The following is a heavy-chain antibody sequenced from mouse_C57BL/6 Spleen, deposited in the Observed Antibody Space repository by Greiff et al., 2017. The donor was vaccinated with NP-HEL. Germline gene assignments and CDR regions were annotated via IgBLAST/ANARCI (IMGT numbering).Heavy chain of an antibody. CDR2: IYPRSGNT. V-gene: IGHV1-81*01. Sequence: QVQLQQSGAELARPGASVKLSCKASGYTFTSYGISWVKQRTGQGLEWIGEIYPRSGNTYYNEKFKGKATLTADKSSSTAYMELRSLTSEDSAVYFCARSGGAFGTTGGYFDVWGTGTTVTVSS. CDR3: ARSGGAFGTTGGYFDV. J-gene: IGHJ1*03. D-gene: IGHD1-1*01. CDR1: GYTFTSYG.